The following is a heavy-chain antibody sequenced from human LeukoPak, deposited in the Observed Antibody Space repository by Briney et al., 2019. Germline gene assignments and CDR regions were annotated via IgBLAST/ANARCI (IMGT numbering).Heavy chain of an antibody. CDR3: ARGRYYDFWSGYARYFDY. J-gene: IGHJ4*02. Sequence: SETLSLTCAVYGGSFSGYCWSWIRQPPGKGLEWIGEINHSGSTNYNPSLKSRVTISVDTSKNQFSLKLSSVTAADTAVYYCARGRYYDFWSGYARYFDYWGQGTLVTVSS. CDR2: INHSGST. V-gene: IGHV4-34*01. D-gene: IGHD3-3*01. CDR1: GGSFSGYC.